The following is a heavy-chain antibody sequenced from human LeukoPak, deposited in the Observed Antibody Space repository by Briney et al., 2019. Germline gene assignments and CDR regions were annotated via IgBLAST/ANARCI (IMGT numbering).Heavy chain of an antibody. CDR3: ARDSHSSGYYY. D-gene: IGHD3-22*01. CDR1: GDSIRSSSYS. J-gene: IGHJ4*02. V-gene: IGHV4-39*07. CDR2: IYHSGST. Sequence: SETLSLTCTVSGDSIRSSSYSWGWIRQPPGKGLEWIGSIYHSGSTYYNPSLKSRVTISVDTSKNQFSLKLSSVTAADTAVYYCARDSHSSGYYYWGQGTLVTVSS.